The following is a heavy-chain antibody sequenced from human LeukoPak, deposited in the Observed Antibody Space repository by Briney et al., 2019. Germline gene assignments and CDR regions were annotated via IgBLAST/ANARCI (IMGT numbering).Heavy chain of an antibody. CDR3: AIPGDGYNYYFDY. Sequence: GGSLRLSCAASGFTFSRYTMNWVRQAPGKGREWVSSITSSSTYIYYADSLKGRFTISRDNAKNSLYLQMNSLRAEDTAVYYCAIPGDGYNYYFDYWGQGTLVTVPS. V-gene: IGHV3-21*01. CDR1: GFTFSRYT. J-gene: IGHJ4*02. D-gene: IGHD5-24*01. CDR2: ITSSSTYI.